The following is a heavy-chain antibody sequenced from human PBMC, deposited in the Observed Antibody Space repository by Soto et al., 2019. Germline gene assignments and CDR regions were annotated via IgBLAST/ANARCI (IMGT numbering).Heavy chain of an antibody. CDR3: ARLWFGEYLFDY. CDR1: GGSISSGGYS. J-gene: IGHJ4*02. CDR2: IDHSGST. D-gene: IGHD3-10*01. V-gene: IGHV4-30-2*01. Sequence: SETLSLTCAVSGGSISSGGYSWSWIRQPPGKGLEWIGYIDHSGSTYYNPSLKSRGTRSVDRSKNQFSLKLRSVPAAATAVYYCARLWFGEYLFDYWGQGTLVTVSS.